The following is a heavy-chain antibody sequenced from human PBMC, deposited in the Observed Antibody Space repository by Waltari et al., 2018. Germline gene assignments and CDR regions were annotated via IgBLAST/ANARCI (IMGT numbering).Heavy chain of an antibody. Sequence: QVQLVQSGPEVKKPGASVKVSCKASGYTFTNFGITWVRQDPGHGREWGGWISPSHGLADSHPRLQGRITLTTDTSTSTASLKVKSLRSDDTAVYYCARGSGPRMVVALTFDSWGQGTLVTVSS. CDR2: ISPSHGLA. V-gene: IGHV1-18*01. CDR1: GYTFTNFG. D-gene: IGHD2-21*01. J-gene: IGHJ4*02. CDR3: ARGSGPRMVVALTFDS.